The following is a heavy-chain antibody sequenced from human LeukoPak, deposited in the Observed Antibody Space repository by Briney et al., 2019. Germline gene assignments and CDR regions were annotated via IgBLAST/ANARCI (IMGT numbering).Heavy chain of an antibody. Sequence: PGGSLRLSCAASGFTFSSYWMSWFRQAPGKGLEWVANIKQDGSEKYYVDSVKGRFTISRDNAKNSLYLQMNSLRAEDTAVYYCARALGTGLVDYWGQGTLVTVSS. J-gene: IGHJ4*02. CDR3: ARALGTGLVDY. CDR1: GFTFSSYW. V-gene: IGHV3-7*01. CDR2: IKQDGSEK. D-gene: IGHD2-8*02.